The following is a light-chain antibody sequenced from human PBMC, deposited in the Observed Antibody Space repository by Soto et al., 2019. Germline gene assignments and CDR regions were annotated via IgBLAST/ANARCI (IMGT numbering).Light chain of an antibody. V-gene: IGLV2-14*03. CDR1: SSDVGAYNY. J-gene: IGLJ2*01. Sequence: QSALTQPASVSGSPGQSITISCTGTSSDVGAYNYVSWYQQHPGKAPKLMIYDVSNRPSGVSDRFSGSKSGNTASLTISGLQAEDEAAYYCSSYTSSNTLVFGGGTQLTVL. CDR3: SSYTSSNTLV. CDR2: DVS.